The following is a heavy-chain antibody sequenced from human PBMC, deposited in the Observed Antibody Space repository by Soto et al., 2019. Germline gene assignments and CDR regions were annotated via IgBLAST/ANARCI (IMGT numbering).Heavy chain of an antibody. J-gene: IGHJ4*02. V-gene: IGHV3-33*01. CDR3: ARGSSPHPVLTDY. CDR2: IWYDGSNK. CDR1: GFTFSSYG. Sequence: GGSLRLSCAASGFTFSSYGMHWVRQAPGKGLEWVAVIWYDGSNKYYADSVKGRFTISRDNSKNTLYLQMNSLRAEDTAVYYCARGSSPHPVLTDYWGQGTLVTVSS. D-gene: IGHD6-6*01.